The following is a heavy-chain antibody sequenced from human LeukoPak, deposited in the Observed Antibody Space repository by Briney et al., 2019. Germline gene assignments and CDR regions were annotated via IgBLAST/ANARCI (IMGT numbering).Heavy chain of an antibody. V-gene: IGHV5-51*01. J-gene: IGHJ3*02. Sequence: GESLKISCKGSGYSFTRYWIGWVRQMPGKGLEWMGIIYPGDSDVRYSPSLQGQVTISVGRSIRSAFLQWSSLKASDTAMYYCARRVQMATADAFDIWGRGTMVTVSS. CDR1: GYSFTRYW. CDR2: IYPGDSDV. D-gene: IGHD5-24*01. CDR3: ARRVQMATADAFDI.